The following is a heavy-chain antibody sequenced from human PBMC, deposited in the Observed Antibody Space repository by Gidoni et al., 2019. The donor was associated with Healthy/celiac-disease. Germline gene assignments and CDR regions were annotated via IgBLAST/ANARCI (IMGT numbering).Heavy chain of an antibody. Sequence: EVQLVESGGGLIQPGGSLRLSCAASGFTVSSNYMSWVRQAPGKGLEWVSVIYSGGSTYYADSVKGRFTISRDNSKNTLYLQMNSLRAEDTAVYYCARDRIVVVPAAEPQVQEYWYFDLWGRGTLVTVSS. CDR2: IYSGGST. V-gene: IGHV3-53*01. D-gene: IGHD2-2*01. CDR3: ARDRIVVVPAAEPQVQEYWYFDL. CDR1: GFTVSSNY. J-gene: IGHJ2*01.